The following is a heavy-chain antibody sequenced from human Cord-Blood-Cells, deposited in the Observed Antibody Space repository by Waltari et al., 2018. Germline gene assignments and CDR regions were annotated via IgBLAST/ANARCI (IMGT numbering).Heavy chain of an antibody. D-gene: IGHD7-27*01. Sequence: QVQLQQWGAGLLKPSETLSLTCAVYGGSFSGYYWRWLRQPPGKGLEWIGEINHSGSTNYNPSLKSRVTISVDTSKNQFSLKLSSVTAADTAVYYCARGTPANWGLLRAFDIWGQGTMVTVSS. CDR1: GGSFSGYY. CDR3: ARGTPANWGLLRAFDI. CDR2: INHSGST. V-gene: IGHV4-34*01. J-gene: IGHJ3*02.